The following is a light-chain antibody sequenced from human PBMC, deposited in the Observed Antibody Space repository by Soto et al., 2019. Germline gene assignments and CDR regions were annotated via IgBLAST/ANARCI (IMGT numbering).Light chain of an antibody. CDR2: DAS. CDR3: QQRSNWPPLYI. Sequence: EIVLTQSPATLSLSPGERATLSCRASQSVSSYLAWYQQKPGQAPRLLIYDASNRATGIPARFSGSGSGTDFTLTISSLEPEDFAVYYCQQRSNWPPLYIFGQGTKLEI. V-gene: IGKV3-11*01. CDR1: QSVSSY. J-gene: IGKJ2*01.